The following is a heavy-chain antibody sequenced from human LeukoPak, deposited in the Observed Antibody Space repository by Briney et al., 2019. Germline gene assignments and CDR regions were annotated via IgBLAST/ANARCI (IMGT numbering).Heavy chain of an antibody. Sequence: GGSLRLSCAASGFSFSAYGMNWVRQAPGKGLEWVSYISFSVNTKFYGDSVKGRFTISRDNAKNSLYLHMDSLRAEDMAVYYCARGAYSSGWAYFGHWGQGTLVTVSS. D-gene: IGHD6-19*01. J-gene: IGHJ4*02. CDR2: ISFSVNTK. CDR1: GFSFSAYG. CDR3: ARGAYSSGWAYFGH. V-gene: IGHV3-48*04.